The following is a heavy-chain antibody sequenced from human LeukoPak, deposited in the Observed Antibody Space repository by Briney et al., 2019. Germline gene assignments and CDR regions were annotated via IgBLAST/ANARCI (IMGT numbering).Heavy chain of an antibody. D-gene: IGHD2-2*01. V-gene: IGHV1-8*01. J-gene: IGHJ6*02. CDR3: ARWGYDYYHYYGMDV. CDR1: GYTFTSYD. Sequence: ASVKVSCKASGYTFTSYDINWVRQATGQGVERMGWMNPNSGNTGYAQKFQGRVTMTRNTSISTAYMELSSLRSEDTAVYYCARWGYDYYHYYGMDVWGQGTTVTVSS. CDR2: MNPNSGNT.